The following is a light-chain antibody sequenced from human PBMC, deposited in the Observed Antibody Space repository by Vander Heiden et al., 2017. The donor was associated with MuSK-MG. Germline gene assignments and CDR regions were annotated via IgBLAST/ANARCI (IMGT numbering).Light chain of an antibody. V-gene: IGKV1-39*01. CDR2: AAS. J-gene: IGKJ2*02. Sequence: DIQMTQSPSSLSASVGDRVTITCRASQSISSYLNWYQQKPGKAPKLLIYAASSLKSGVPSRFSGSGSGTDFTLTISRLQPEDFATYYCQQRNSTPCPFGQGTQLDIK. CDR3: QQRNSTPCP. CDR1: QSISSY.